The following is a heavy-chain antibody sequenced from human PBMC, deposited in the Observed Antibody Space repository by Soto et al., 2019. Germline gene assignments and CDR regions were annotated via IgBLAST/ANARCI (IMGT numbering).Heavy chain of an antibody. J-gene: IGHJ5*02. CDR2: IYPGDSDT. CDR3: ARHRYSSSSRWFDP. V-gene: IGHV5-51*01. CDR1: GYSFTSYW. Sequence: GESLKISCKGSGYSFTSYWIGWVRQMPGKGLEWKGIIYPGDSDTRYSPSFQGQVTISADKSISTAYLQLSSLKALDTAMYYCARHRYSSSSRWFDPWGQGTLVTVSS. D-gene: IGHD6-6*01.